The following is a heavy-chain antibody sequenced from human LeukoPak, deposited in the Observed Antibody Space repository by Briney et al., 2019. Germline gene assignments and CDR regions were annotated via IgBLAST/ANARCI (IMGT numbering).Heavy chain of an antibody. D-gene: IGHD5-12*01. CDR1: GDSTISSRYY. V-gene: IGHV4-39*01. J-gene: IGHJ4*02. Sequence: SETLSLTCTVSGDSTISSRYYWGWIRQPPGKGLEWIASIRYSGNTFYNPSFKSRVTISVDTSNNQLSLRLSSVTAADAAVYYCARLRDGRWLLEYWGQGTLVTFSS. CDR2: IRYSGNT. CDR3: ARLRDGRWLLEY.